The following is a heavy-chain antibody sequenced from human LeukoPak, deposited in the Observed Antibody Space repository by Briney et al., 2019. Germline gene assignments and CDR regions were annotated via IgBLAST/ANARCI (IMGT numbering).Heavy chain of an antibody. CDR2: INSEGSST. J-gene: IGHJ4*02. D-gene: IGHD6-19*01. CDR1: GFTFSSYW. Sequence: GGSLRLSCAASGFTFSSYWMHWVRQAPGKGLVWVSGINSEGSSTSYADSVKGRFTISRDNAKNTLYLQMNSLRAEDTAVYYCARAPQWLEKGNDYWGQGTLVTVSS. CDR3: ARAPQWLEKGNDY. V-gene: IGHV3-74*01.